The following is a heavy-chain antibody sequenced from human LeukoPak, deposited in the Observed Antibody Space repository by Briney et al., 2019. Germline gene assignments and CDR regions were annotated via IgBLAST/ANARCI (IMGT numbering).Heavy chain of an antibody. V-gene: IGHV7-4-1*02. Sequence: GASVKVSCKASGYTFTSYAMNWVRQAPGQGLEWMGWINTNTGNPTYAQGFTGRFVFSLDTSVSTAYLRISSLKAEDTAVYYCARVSAVAGSLDGAFDIWGQGTMVTVSS. CDR3: ARVSAVAGSLDGAFDI. J-gene: IGHJ3*02. CDR2: INTNTGNP. CDR1: GYTFTSYA. D-gene: IGHD6-19*01.